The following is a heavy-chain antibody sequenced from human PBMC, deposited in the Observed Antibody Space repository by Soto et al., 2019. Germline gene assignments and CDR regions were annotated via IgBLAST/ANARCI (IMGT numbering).Heavy chain of an antibody. V-gene: IGHV4-30-4*01. CDR1: GGSISSDYYY. Sequence: SETLSLTCTVSGGSISSDYYYWSWIGQPPGKGLEWIGYIYYSGRTAYNPSLKSRIIISIDTSKNQFSLSLNSLNAADTAVYYCAGELSNSPEYFDFWGLGTLVTVSS. D-gene: IGHD6-6*01. CDR2: IYYSGRT. CDR3: AGELSNSPEYFDF. J-gene: IGHJ4*02.